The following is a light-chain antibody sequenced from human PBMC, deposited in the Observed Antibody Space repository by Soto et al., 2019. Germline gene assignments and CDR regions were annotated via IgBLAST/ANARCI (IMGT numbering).Light chain of an antibody. J-gene: IGKJ1*01. V-gene: IGKV1-5*01. CDR1: QSISSW. CDR2: DAS. Sequence: DIQMTQSPSTLSASVGDRVTITCRASQSISSWLAWYQQKPGKAPKLLIYDASSLESGVPSRFSGSGSGTELTLTISSLQPDDFATYYCQQYNSYSLRTFGQGTKVEIK. CDR3: QQYNSYSLRT.